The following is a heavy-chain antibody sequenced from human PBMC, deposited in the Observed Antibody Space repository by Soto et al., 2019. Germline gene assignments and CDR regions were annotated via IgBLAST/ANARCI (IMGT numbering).Heavy chain of an antibody. CDR2: IYPGDSDT. D-gene: IGHD3-9*01. CDR1: GYYFPSHY. CDR3: ARHVGDATGSYSNWFDS. J-gene: IGHJ5*01. Sequence: PGESLKISCKASGYYFPSHYLAWVRQVPGKGLEWMAIIYPGDSDTKYSPSFQGQVTISVDKSITTTYLRWSSLKASDSATYYCARHVGDATGSYSNWFDSWGQGTLVTVSS. V-gene: IGHV5-51*01.